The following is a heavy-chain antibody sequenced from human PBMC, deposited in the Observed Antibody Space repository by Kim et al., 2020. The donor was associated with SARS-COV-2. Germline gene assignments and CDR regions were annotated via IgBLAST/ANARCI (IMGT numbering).Heavy chain of an antibody. CDR2: SNK. Sequence: SNKYSADAVKGRFTISRDNSKNTLYLQMHCLRAEDTAVYYCAKDLSGTTYWGQGTLVTVSS. CDR3: AKDLSGTTY. D-gene: IGHD1-7*01. J-gene: IGHJ4*02. V-gene: IGHV3-30*02.